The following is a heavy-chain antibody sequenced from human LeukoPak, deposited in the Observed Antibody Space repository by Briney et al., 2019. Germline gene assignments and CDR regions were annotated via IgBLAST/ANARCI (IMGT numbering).Heavy chain of an antibody. D-gene: IGHD3-16*02. CDR2: IYSSGST. CDR3: AKDPAFDWDDYRYDDY. J-gene: IGHJ4*02. V-gene: IGHV4-39*07. CDR1: GASISSGSNY. Sequence: PSETLSLTCSVSGASISSGSNYWGWIRQPPGKTLEWIGSIYSSGSTYYNPSLKSRVIIIIDTPKNHFSLTLSSVTAADTAIYYCAKDPAFDWDDYRYDDYWGQGSLVTVSS.